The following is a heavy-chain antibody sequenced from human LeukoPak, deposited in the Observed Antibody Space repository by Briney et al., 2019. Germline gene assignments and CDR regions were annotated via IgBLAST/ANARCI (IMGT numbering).Heavy chain of an antibody. J-gene: IGHJ4*02. CDR3: ARDGNYCGGDCYPSYFDY. Sequence: GGPLRLSCGASGFAFSSYGMHWVRHAPGKGLEWVAVIWYDGSNKYYADSVKGRFTISRDNSKNTLYLQMNSLRAEDTAVYYCARDGNYCGGDCYPSYFDYWGQGTLVTVSS. CDR2: IWYDGSNK. CDR1: GFAFSSYG. V-gene: IGHV3-33*01. D-gene: IGHD2-21*02.